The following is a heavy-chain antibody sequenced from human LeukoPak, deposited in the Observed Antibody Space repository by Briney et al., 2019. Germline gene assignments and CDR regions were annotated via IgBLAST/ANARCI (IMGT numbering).Heavy chain of an antibody. J-gene: IGHJ4*02. V-gene: IGHV3-23*01. D-gene: IGHD1-26*01. Sequence: GGSLRLSCAASGFTFSRYAMSWVRQAPGKGLEWVSIISGSGGDSYYADSVKGRFTISRDNSKNTLYLQMNSLRADDTAVYYCAKDPCGSYQGYFDSWGQGTLITVSS. CDR1: GFTFSRYA. CDR3: AKDPCGSYQGYFDS. CDR2: ISGSGGDS.